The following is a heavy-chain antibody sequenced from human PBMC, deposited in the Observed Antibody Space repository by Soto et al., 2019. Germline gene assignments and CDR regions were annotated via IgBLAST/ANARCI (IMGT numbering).Heavy chain of an antibody. D-gene: IGHD2-21*01. CDR2: ISAYNGHI. J-gene: IGHJ6*02. CDR3: ARSYCGGNCYSNLPIESCYSGMDA. V-gene: IGHV1-18*01. CDR1: RYTFTHYC. Sequence: SVKVSCQASRYTFTHYCISWVRQAPGQRLEGLGWISAYNGHINYAQKLQARVTMTTDTSTSTAYMQLRSLRSDDPAMYYCARSYCGGNCYSNLPIESCYSGMDAWGQETTVTVS.